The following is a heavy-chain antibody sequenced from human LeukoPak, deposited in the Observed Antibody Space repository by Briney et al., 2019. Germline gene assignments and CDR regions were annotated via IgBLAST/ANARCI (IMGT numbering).Heavy chain of an antibody. J-gene: IGHJ4*02. CDR1: GFTFSDYY. Sequence: PGGSLRLSRAASGFTFSDYYMSWIRQAPGKGLEWVSYISSSSSYTNYADSVKGRFTISRDNAKSSLYLQMNSLRAEDTAVYYCARGDYGDYESEVSWGQGTLVTVSS. V-gene: IGHV3-11*06. D-gene: IGHD4-17*01. CDR2: ISSSSSYT. CDR3: ARGDYGDYESEVS.